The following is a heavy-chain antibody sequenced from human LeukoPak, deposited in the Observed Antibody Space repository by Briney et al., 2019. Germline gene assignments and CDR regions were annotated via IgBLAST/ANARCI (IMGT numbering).Heavy chain of an antibody. CDR1: GYRFIGYW. Sequence: GESLKISCQGSGYRFIGYWIGWVRQVPGKGLEWLGIIYPGDSDTKYRPSMQGQVTISVDKSINTAYLQWSGLKASDTAIYYCARSEMSTFFDFWGQGTLVTVSS. CDR2: IYPGDSDT. CDR3: ARSEMSTFFDF. D-gene: IGHD5-24*01. V-gene: IGHV5-51*01. J-gene: IGHJ5*01.